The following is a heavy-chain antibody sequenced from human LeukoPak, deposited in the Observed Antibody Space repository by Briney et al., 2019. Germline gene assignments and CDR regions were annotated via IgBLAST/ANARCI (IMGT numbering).Heavy chain of an antibody. CDR3: ARGGRFDYGDY. D-gene: IGHD1-26*01. CDR2: IYYSGST. J-gene: IGHJ4*02. CDR1: GGSISSYY. V-gene: IGHV4-59*01. Sequence: SETLSLTCTVSGGSISSYYWSWIRQPPGKRLEWIGYIYYSGSTNYNPSLKSRVTISVDTSKNQFSLKLSSVTAADTAVYYCARGGRFDYGDYWGQGTLVTVSS.